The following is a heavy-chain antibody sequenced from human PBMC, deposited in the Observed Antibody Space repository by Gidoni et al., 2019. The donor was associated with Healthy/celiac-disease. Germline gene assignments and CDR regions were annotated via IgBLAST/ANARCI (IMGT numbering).Heavy chain of an antibody. J-gene: IGHJ3*02. V-gene: IGHV3-30-3*01. Sequence: QVQLVESGGGVVQPGRSLRLSCAASGFTFSSYAMHWVRQAPGKGLEWVAVISYDGSNKYYADSVKGRFTISRDNSKNTLYLQMNSLRAEDTAVYYCARAPPYDFWSGQGPWGAFDIWGQGTMVTVSS. D-gene: IGHD3-3*01. CDR1: GFTFSSYA. CDR2: ISYDGSNK. CDR3: ARAPPYDFWSGQGPWGAFDI.